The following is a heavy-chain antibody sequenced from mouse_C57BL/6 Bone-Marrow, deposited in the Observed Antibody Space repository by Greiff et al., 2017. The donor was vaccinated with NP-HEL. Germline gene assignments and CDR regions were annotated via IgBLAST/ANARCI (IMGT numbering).Heavy chain of an antibody. D-gene: IGHD1-1*01. Sequence: VMLVESGPGLVAPSQSLSITCTVSGFSLTSYGVHWVRQPPGKGLEWLVVIWSDGSTTYNSALKSRLSISKDNSKRQVFLKMNSLQTDDTAMYYCAINYYGSRDAMDYWGQGTSVTVSS. V-gene: IGHV2-6*03. J-gene: IGHJ4*01. CDR2: IWSDGST. CDR3: AINYYGSRDAMDY. CDR1: GFSLTSYG.